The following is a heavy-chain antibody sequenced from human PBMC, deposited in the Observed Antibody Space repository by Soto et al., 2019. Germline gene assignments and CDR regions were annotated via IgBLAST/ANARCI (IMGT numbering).Heavy chain of an antibody. D-gene: IGHD5-18*01. CDR1: GFTFSSYG. V-gene: IGHV3-33*01. CDR3: ARDGKDTATSVY. J-gene: IGHJ4*02. CDR2: IWYDGSNK. Sequence: QVQLVESGGGVVQPGRSLRLSCAASGFTFSSYGMHWVRQAPGKGLEWVAVIWYDGSNKYYADSVKGRFTISRDNSKNTLYPQMNSLRAEDTAVYYCARDGKDTATSVYWGQGTLVTVSS.